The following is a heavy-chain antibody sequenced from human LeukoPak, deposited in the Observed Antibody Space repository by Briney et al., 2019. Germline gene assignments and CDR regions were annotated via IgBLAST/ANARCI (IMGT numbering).Heavy chain of an antibody. CDR1: GFTFSNAW. CDR2: IKSKTDSGTT. J-gene: IGHJ5*02. Sequence: PGGSLRLSCAASGFTFSNAWMTWVRQAPGKGLEWVGGIKSKTDSGTTDYAAPVKGRFTIARDDSRNTLYLQMNSLKTEHTAVYYCTTPLYYGSASYGSAWFDPWGQGTLVTVSS. CDR3: TTPLYYGSASYGSAWFDP. V-gene: IGHV3-15*01. D-gene: IGHD3-10*01.